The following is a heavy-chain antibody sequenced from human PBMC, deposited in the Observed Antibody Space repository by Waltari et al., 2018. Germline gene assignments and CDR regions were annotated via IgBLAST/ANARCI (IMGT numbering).Heavy chain of an antibody. CDR3: ARDGIDSSGFDRRAFDI. J-gene: IGHJ3*02. V-gene: IGHV1-2*06. Sequence: QVQLVQSGAEVKKPGASVKVSCKASGFTFTGSYMHWVRQAPGQGLEWLGRINPNSGGTNYAQKFQGRVTMTRDTSISTAYMELSRLRSDDTAVYYCARDGIDSSGFDRRAFDIWGQGTMVSVSS. CDR2: INPNSGGT. D-gene: IGHD3-22*01. CDR1: GFTFTGSY.